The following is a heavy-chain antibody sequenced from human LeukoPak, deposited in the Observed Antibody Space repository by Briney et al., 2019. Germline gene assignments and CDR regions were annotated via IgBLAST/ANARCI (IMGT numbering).Heavy chain of an antibody. Sequence: SQTLSLTCTVSGGPISSGDYYWTWIRQHPGKGLEWIGFIYYSGSTYYSPSLKSRLTISIDMSKNQFSLNLTSVTAADTAVYYCARVMSGSLNSDYWGQGTLVTVSS. D-gene: IGHD1-26*01. CDR3: ARVMSGSLNSDY. V-gene: IGHV4-31*02. CDR1: GGPISSGDYY. CDR2: IYYSGST. J-gene: IGHJ4*02.